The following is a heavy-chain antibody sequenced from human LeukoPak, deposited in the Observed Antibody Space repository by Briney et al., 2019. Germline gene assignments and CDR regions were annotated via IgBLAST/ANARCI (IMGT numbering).Heavy chain of an antibody. V-gene: IGHV4-39*01. D-gene: IGHD1-26*01. J-gene: IGHJ6*02. CDR1: GGSTSSSGYY. Sequence: SETLSLTCTVSGGSTSSSGYYWGWIRQPPGKGLEWIGSIFYSEGPSYNPSLNSRVTISVDTSKNQFSLKLRSVTAADTAVYYCGRHERSIGRCNYYYTMDVWGQGTTVTVSS. CDR3: GRHERSIGRCNYYYTMDV. CDR2: IFYSEGP.